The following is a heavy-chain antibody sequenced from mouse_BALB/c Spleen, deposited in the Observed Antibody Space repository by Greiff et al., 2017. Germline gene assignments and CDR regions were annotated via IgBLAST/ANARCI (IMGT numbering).Heavy chain of an antibody. D-gene: IGHD3-3*01. V-gene: IGHV5-6-3*01. CDR3: ARDGGLDFDY. CDR1: GFTFSSYG. J-gene: IGHJ2*01. CDR2: INSNGGST. Sequence: EVKLMESGGGLVQPGGSLKLSCAASGFTFSSYGMSWVRQTPDKRLELVATINSNGGSTYYPDSVKGRFTISRDNAKNTLYLQMSSLKSEDTAMYYCARDGGLDFDYWGQGTTLTVSS.